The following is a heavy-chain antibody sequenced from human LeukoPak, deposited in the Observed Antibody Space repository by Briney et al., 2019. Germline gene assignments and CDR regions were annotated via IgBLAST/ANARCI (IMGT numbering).Heavy chain of an antibody. CDR1: GFTFSSYT. V-gene: IGHV3-21*01. Sequence: GGCLRLSCAASGFTFSSYTMNWVRQAPGKGLEWVSSISPSGNSVWYADSLKGRSTISRDNAKNSLFLQVNTLRAEDTAVYFCARDVLGGSGAGGYWGQGTLVTVSS. CDR3: ARDVLGGSGAGGY. D-gene: IGHD3-10*01. CDR2: ISPSGNSV. J-gene: IGHJ4*02.